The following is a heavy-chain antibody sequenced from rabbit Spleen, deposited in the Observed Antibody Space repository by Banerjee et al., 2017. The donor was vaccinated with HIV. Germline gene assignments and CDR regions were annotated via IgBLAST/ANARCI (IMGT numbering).Heavy chain of an antibody. CDR1: GFSFSGTYY. CDR3: ARDGAGGSYFAL. CDR2: IDPVFGIT. J-gene: IGHJ4*01. D-gene: IGHD8-1*01. V-gene: IGHV1S45*01. Sequence: QEQLEESGGGLVQPEGSLTLACTASGFSFSGTYYMCWVRQAPGKGLEWIGYIDPVFGITYYANWVNGRFSISRKNAQNTVFLQMTSLTAADTATYFCARDGAGGSYFALWGPGTLVTVS.